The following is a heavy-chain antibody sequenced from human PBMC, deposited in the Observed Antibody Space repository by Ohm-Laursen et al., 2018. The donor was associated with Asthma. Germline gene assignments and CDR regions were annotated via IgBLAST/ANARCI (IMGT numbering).Heavy chain of an antibody. Sequence: SLRLSCAASGFTFSSYWMHWVRQAPGKGLVWVSRINSDGSSTSYADSVKGRFTISRDNAKNTLYLQMNSLRAEDTAVYYCAREDIVVVPAAISSYYYYYYGMDVWGQGTTVTVSS. CDR2: INSDGSST. CDR3: AREDIVVVPAAISSYYYYYYGMDV. CDR1: GFTFSSYW. J-gene: IGHJ6*02. V-gene: IGHV3-74*01. D-gene: IGHD2-2*01.